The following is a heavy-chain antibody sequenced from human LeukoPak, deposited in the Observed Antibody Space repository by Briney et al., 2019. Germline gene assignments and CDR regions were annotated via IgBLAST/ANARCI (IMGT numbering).Heavy chain of an antibody. CDR3: AKASRIITFGGYNFDY. CDR2: TSGSGGST. Sequence: GGSLRLSCAASGFTFSSYAMSWVPQAPGKGLEWVSATSGSGGSTYYADSVKGRFTISRYNSKNKLYLQMHSLRAEDTAVYYCAKASRIITFGGYNFDYWGQGTLVTVS. CDR1: GFTFSSYA. J-gene: IGHJ4*02. D-gene: IGHD3-16*01. V-gene: IGHV3-23*01.